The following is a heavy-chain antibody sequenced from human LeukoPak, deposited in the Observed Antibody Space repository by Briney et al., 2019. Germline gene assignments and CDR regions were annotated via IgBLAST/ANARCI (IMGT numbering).Heavy chain of an antibody. J-gene: IGHJ4*02. V-gene: IGHV3-23*01. D-gene: IGHD3-3*01. CDR2: ISGSGGST. CDR3: AKVLGGITIFGVVFDY. Sequence: PGGSLRLSCAASGFTFSSYAMSWVRQAPGKGLEWVSAISGSGGSTYYADSVKGRFTISRDNSKNTLYLQMNSLRAEDTAVYYCAKVLGGITIFGVVFDYWGQGTLVTVSS. CDR1: GFTFSSYA.